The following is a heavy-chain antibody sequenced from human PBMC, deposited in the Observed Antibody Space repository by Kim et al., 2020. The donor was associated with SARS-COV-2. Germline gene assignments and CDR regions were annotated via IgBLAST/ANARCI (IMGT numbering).Heavy chain of an antibody. D-gene: IGHD3-9*01. CDR3: AKGQAHYDILTGLDY. V-gene: IGHV3-30*02. Sequence: GDSVKGRFTISRDNSKDTLSLQMNSLRAADTAVYYCAKGQAHYDILTGLDYWGQGTLVAVSS. J-gene: IGHJ4*02.